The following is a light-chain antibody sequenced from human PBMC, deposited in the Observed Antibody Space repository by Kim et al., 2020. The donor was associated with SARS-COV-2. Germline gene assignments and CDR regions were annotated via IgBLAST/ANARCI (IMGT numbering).Light chain of an antibody. V-gene: IGKV3-15*01. J-gene: IGKJ1*01. CDR2: GAS. CDR1: QSVSSN. Sequence: SPGERATPPCRASQSVSSNLARYQQKPGKAPSLLIYGASTRATGIPARFSGSGSATEFTLTISSLQSEDFAVYYCQQYNNWPPWTFGQGTKVDIK. CDR3: QQYNNWPPWT.